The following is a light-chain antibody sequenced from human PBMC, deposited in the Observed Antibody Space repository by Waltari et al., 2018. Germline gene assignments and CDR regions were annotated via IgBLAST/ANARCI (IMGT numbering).Light chain of an antibody. CDR1: RAITNY. Sequence: DIQMTQSPSSLSASVGDRVTIPCRASRAITNYVNWYQQRPGLAPKLLIYAASTLQGVVPTRFSGSGSGTDFTLTISSLQIEDFATYYCQQSHSAPLAFGGGTRLEI. V-gene: IGKV1-39*01. CDR3: QQSHSAPLA. J-gene: IGKJ4*01. CDR2: AAS.